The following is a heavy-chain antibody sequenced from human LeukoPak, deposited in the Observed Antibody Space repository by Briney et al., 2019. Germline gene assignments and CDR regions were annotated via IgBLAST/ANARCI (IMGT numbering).Heavy chain of an antibody. CDR1: GYSISSGYY. V-gene: IGHV4-38-2*02. J-gene: IGHJ6*03. Sequence: PSETLSLTCTVPGYSISSGYYWGWIRQPPGKGLEWIGEINHSGSTNYNPSLKSLVTISVDTSKKQFSLKLSSVTAADTAVYYCARRPNYYGSGSYSSYYYYMDVWGKGTTVTISS. CDR3: ARRPNYYGSGSYSSYYYYMDV. CDR2: INHSGST. D-gene: IGHD3-10*01.